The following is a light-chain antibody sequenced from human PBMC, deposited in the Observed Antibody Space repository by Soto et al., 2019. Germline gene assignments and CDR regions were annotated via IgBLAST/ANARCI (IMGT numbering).Light chain of an antibody. V-gene: IGLV1-47*02. CDR1: SSSIGTNF. CDR3: AAWDDNLSTYV. CDR2: SNN. J-gene: IGLJ1*01. Sequence: QAVVTQPPSASGTPGQRVSISCSGYSSSIGTNFVYWYQQLPGTAPKVLIHSNNQRPSGVPDRFSGSKSGTSASLAISGLRSEDEADYYCAAWDDNLSTYVFGSVTKLTVL.